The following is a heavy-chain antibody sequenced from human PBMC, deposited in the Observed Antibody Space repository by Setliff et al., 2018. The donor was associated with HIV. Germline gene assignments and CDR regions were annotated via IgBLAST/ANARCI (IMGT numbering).Heavy chain of an antibody. J-gene: IGHJ4*02. CDR2: IIALVGAT. Sequence: SVKVSCKVSGDTSSSYTINWVRQAPGQGLEWVGGIIALVGATSYAQKFQDRVTLTTDDSTNTAYMELSSLRSEDTAVYYCARSHEYGGSSAYWGQGTLVTVSS. CDR3: ARSHEYGGSSAY. CDR1: GDTSSSYT. D-gene: IGHD1-26*01. V-gene: IGHV1-69*16.